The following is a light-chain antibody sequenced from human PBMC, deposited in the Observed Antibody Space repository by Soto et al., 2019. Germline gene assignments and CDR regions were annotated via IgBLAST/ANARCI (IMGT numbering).Light chain of an antibody. CDR3: QQYNNWPRT. CDR2: GAS. V-gene: IGKV3-15*01. J-gene: IGKJ1*01. Sequence: EIVLTQSPWTLSFSPGERSTLSCTASQSVSSYLAWYQQKPGQAPRLLIYGASTRATGIPARFSGSGSGTEFTLTISSLQSEDFAVYYCQQYNNWPRTFGQGTKVDIK. CDR1: QSVSSY.